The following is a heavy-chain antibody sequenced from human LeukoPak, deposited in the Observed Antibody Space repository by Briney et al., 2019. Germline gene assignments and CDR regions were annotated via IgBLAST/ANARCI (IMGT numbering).Heavy chain of an antibody. J-gene: IGHJ4*02. Sequence: ASVKVSCKASGGTFSSYAISWVRQAPGQGLEWMGRIIPILGIANYAQKFQGRVTITADKSTSTAYMELSSLRSEDTAVYYCARDGYSSSYGYWGQGTLVTVSS. CDR2: IIPILGIA. CDR3: ARDGYSSSYGY. D-gene: IGHD6-13*01. V-gene: IGHV1-69*04. CDR1: GGTFSSYA.